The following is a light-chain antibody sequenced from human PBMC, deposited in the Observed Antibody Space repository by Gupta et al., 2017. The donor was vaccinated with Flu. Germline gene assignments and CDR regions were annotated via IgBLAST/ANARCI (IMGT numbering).Light chain of an antibody. CDR1: RTINTY. V-gene: IGKV3-15*01. CDR3: QQYDTWPLYS. CDR2: GAS. Sequence: EIVMTQSPDTLSVSPGKRVTLSCRASRTINTYLAWYQQRPGQTPRLLIYGASTRATGIPARFSGSGSGTEFTLTISGLQSEDFAVYYCQQYDTWPLYSFGQGTKLEIK. J-gene: IGKJ2*03.